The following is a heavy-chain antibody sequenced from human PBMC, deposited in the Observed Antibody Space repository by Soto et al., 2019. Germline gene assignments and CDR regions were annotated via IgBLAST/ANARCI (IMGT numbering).Heavy chain of an antibody. CDR1: GFTFTSYN. J-gene: IGHJ6*02. CDR3: ARDFDSKYQYFGLDV. V-gene: IGHV3-21*01. CDR2: ISISSTYI. Sequence: GGSLRFSCAASGFTFTSYNMNWVRQAPGKGLEWVSSISISSTYIYYTDSVKGRFTISRDNAKNSLFLQMNSLRAEDTAVYFCARDFDSKYQYFGLDVWGQGTTVTVS. D-gene: IGHD2-2*01.